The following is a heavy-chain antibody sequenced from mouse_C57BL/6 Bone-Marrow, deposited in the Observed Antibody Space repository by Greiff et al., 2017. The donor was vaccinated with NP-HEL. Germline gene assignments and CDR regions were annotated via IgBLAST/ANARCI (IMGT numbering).Heavy chain of an antibody. CDR1: GFTFSSYA. CDR2: ISDGGSYT. V-gene: IGHV5-4*01. D-gene: IGHD1-1*01. Sequence: EVKLVESGGGLVKPGGSLKLSCAASGFTFSSYAMSWVRQTPEKRLEWVATISDGGSYTYYPDNVKGRFTISRDNAKNNLYLQMSHLKSEDTAMYYCARDAGYYGSGYGRFAYWGQGTLVTVSA. J-gene: IGHJ3*01. CDR3: ARDAGYYGSGYGRFAY.